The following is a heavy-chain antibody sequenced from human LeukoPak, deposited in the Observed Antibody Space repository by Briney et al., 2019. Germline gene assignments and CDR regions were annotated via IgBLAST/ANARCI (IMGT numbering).Heavy chain of an antibody. Sequence: PSQTLSLTCTVSGGPMRSGDYYWSWIRQPPGKGLEWIGYIYYSGSTYYNPSLRSRVTISVDTSKNQFSLKLSSVTAADTAVYYRARSTSWSAKGLPDYWGQGTLVTVSS. CDR1: GGPMRSGDYY. CDR3: ARSTSWSAKGLPDY. J-gene: IGHJ4*02. CDR2: IYYSGST. V-gene: IGHV4-30-4*01. D-gene: IGHD3-3*01.